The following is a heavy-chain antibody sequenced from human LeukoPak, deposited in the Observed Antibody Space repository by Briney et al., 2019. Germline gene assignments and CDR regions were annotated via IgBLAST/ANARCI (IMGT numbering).Heavy chain of an antibody. CDR3: ASGSSTSNGNAFDI. V-gene: IGHV1-8*03. CDR2: MNPNSGNT. Sequence: ASVKVSCKASGYTFTSYDINWVRQATGQGLEWMGWMNPNSGNTGYAQKFQGRVTITRNTSISTAYMELSSLRSEDTAVYYCASGSSTSNGNAFDIWGQGTMVTVSS. CDR1: GYTFTSYD. J-gene: IGHJ3*02. D-gene: IGHD2-2*01.